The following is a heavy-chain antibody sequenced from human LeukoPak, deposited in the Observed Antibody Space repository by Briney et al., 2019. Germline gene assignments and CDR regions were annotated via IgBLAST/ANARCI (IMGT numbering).Heavy chain of an antibody. J-gene: IGHJ4*02. CDR2: ISTSSNYI. CDR3: ARGEWSSSPFDS. D-gene: IGHD6-6*01. Sequence: PGGSLRLSCAASGFTFSSYTMNWVRQAPGKGLEWVSFISTSSNYIYYADPVKGRFTISRDNAKNSLYLQMNSLRAEDTAVYYCARGEWSSSPFDSWGQGTLVTVSS. V-gene: IGHV3-21*01. CDR1: GFTFSSYT.